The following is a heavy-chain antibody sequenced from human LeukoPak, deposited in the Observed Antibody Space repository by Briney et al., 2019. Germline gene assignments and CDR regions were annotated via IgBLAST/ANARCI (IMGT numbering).Heavy chain of an antibody. CDR2: IFHTGHT. D-gene: IGHD5-12*01. CDR3: ARGYSDYPYFFDS. Sequence: SQTLSLTCAVSGGSIGGGVYSWNWIRQPPGKGLEWLGYIFHTGHTYYSPSLKSRLTISVDRSKNQFSLKLSSLTAADTAMNFCARGYSDYPYFFDSWGQGALVTVSS. CDR1: GGSIGGGVYS. J-gene: IGHJ4*02. V-gene: IGHV4-30-2*01.